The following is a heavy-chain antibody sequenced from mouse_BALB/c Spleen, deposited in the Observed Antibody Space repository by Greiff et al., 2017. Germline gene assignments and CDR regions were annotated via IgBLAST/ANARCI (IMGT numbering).Heavy chain of an antibody. CDR3: AREGEYGAYAMDY. CDR2: ISSGGST. CDR1: GFTFSSYA. Sequence: EVKLVESGGGLVKPGGSLKLSCAASGFTFSSYAMSWVRQTPEKRLEWVASISSGGSTYYPDSVKGRFTISRDNARNILYLQMSSLRSEDTAMYYCAREGEYGAYAMDYWGQGTSVTVSS. J-gene: IGHJ4*01. V-gene: IGHV5-6-5*01. D-gene: IGHD1-1*02.